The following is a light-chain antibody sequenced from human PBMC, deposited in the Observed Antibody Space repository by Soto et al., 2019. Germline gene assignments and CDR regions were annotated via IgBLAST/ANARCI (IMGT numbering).Light chain of an antibody. Sequence: QSVLTQPRSVSGSPGQSVTISCTGTSSDVGGYNYVSWYQKHPGRAPKLMIYGVTKRPSGVPDRFSGSKSGNTASLTISGLQTDDESDSYCSSYAGIYTFVFGTGTKATVL. V-gene: IGLV2-11*01. CDR1: SSDVGGYNY. CDR2: GVT. J-gene: IGLJ1*01. CDR3: SSYAGIYTFV.